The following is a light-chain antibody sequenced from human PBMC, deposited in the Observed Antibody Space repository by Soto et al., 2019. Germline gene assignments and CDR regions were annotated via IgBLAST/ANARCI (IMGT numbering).Light chain of an antibody. Sequence: DVVMTQTPLSLSVAPGQPASISCKSSQSLLHITGETFLFCYLQKPGQSPQLLIYEVSTRVSGVPDRFSGSGSATDFTLEISRVETDDVGIYYCMQSTQLPPTFGQGTRMEIK. CDR2: EVS. J-gene: IGKJ5*01. V-gene: IGKV2D-29*02. CDR1: QSLLHITGETF. CDR3: MQSTQLPPT.